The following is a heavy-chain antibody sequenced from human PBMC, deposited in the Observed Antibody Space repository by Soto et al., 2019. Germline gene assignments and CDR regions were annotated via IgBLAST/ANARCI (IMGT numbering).Heavy chain of an antibody. J-gene: IGHJ6*02. Sequence: QVQLVQSGAEVKKPGASVKVSCKASGYTFTSYYMYWVRQAPGQGLEWMGIINPSGGSTSYAQKFQGRVTMTRDTSPSTVYMELSSLRSEDTAVYYCARLVRPIFGVGQPDYYYYGMDVWGQGTTVTVSS. CDR1: GYTFTSYY. CDR3: ARLVRPIFGVGQPDYYYYGMDV. CDR2: INPSGGST. D-gene: IGHD3-3*01. V-gene: IGHV1-46*01.